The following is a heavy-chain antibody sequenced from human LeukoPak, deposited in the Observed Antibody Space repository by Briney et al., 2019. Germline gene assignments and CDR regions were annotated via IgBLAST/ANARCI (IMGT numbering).Heavy chain of an antibody. Sequence: PGGSLRLSCATSGFAFSTYSMNWVRQAPGKGLEWISYIISSSSVIYYADSVKGRFTISRDNTKNTVSLQMNSLRAEDTGVYYCARAPSEIGGYYPEYFRHWGQGTLVTVSS. CDR1: GFAFSTYS. V-gene: IGHV3-21*05. CDR2: IISSSSVI. J-gene: IGHJ1*01. D-gene: IGHD3-22*01. CDR3: ARAPSEIGGYYPEYFRH.